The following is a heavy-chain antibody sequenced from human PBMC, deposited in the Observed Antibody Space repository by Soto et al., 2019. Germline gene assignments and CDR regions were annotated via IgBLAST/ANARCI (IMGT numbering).Heavy chain of an antibody. CDR3: AREGSAVYSYGLNWFDP. CDR2: IYYNGNA. CDR1: GGSINTNGYY. D-gene: IGHD5-18*01. V-gene: IGHV4-30-4*01. Sequence: SETLSLTCTVSGGSINTNGYYWNWIRQPPGKGLEWIGFIYYNGNAYYNPSLQSRVTISIDTSKNQFSVKLTSVTAADTAVYYCAREGSAVYSYGLNWFDPWGQGTLVTVS. J-gene: IGHJ5*02.